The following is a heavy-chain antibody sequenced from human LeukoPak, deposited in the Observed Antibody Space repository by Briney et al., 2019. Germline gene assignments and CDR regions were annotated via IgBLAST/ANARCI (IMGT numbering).Heavy chain of an antibody. CDR3: ARDKGLYGVDV. V-gene: IGHV3-48*03. D-gene: IGHD3/OR15-3a*01. CDR1: GFTCSDFE. CDR2: ISSGGSTI. Sequence: GGSLRLSCAASGFTCSDFEFSWVRQAPGKGLEWVSYISSGGSTIFYADSVKGRFTISRDNAKNSLYLQMNSLRGDDTALYYCARDKGLYGVDVWGQGTTVTVSS. J-gene: IGHJ6*02.